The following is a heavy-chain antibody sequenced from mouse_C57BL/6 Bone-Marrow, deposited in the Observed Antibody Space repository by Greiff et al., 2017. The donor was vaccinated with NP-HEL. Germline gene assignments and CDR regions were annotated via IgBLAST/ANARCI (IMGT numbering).Heavy chain of an antibody. CDR3: VRSYYSNYFYAMDY. V-gene: IGHV8-12*01. CDR2: IYWDDDK. J-gene: IGHJ4*01. Sequence: QVTLKVSGPGILQSSQTLRLTCSFSGFSLSTSGMGVSWIRQPSGKGLEWLAHIYWDDDKRYTPSLTRRLTISQDTSINQVFLKITSVETEDTATYYCVRSYYSNYFYAMDYWGQGTSVTVSS. D-gene: IGHD2-5*01. CDR1: GFSLSTSGMG.